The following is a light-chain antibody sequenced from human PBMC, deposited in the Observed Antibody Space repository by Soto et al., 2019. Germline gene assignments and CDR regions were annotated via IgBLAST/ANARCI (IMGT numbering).Light chain of an antibody. CDR3: QQRSNWPIT. CDR2: DAS. Sequence: EIVLTQSPGTLSLSPGERATLSCRASQSVSSSYVAWYQQKPGQAPRLLIYDASNRATGIPARFSGSGSGTDFTLTISSLEPEDFAVYYCQQRSNWPITFGQGTRLEN. CDR1: QSVSSSY. V-gene: IGKV3-11*01. J-gene: IGKJ5*01.